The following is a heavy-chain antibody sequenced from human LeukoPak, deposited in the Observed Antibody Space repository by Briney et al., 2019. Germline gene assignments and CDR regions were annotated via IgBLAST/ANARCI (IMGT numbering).Heavy chain of an antibody. V-gene: IGHV4-4*07. J-gene: IGHJ4*02. CDR3: AKVGSWSGYYALYYFDY. D-gene: IGHD3-3*01. Sequence: PSETLSLTCTGSGGSMNSYYWSWIRQPAGKGLEWIGRIYSSGATNYNPSLKSRVTMSLDTSKNQFSLKLSSVTAADTAVYYCAKVGSWSGYYALYYFDYWGQGALVTVSS. CDR1: GGSMNSYY. CDR2: IYSSGAT.